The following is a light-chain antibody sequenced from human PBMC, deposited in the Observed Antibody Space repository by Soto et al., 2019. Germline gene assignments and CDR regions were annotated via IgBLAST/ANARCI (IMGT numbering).Light chain of an antibody. CDR2: GAS. CDR3: QQYDASLWT. V-gene: IGKV3-15*01. J-gene: IGKJ1*01. Sequence: EIVMTQSPATLSVSPGGRATLSCRASQSISDTLAWYQQKPGQAPRLLIYGASTRAPGFPARFSGSGSGTDFTLTISSLQSEDFAVYYCQQYDASLWTFGQGTKVEIK. CDR1: QSISDT.